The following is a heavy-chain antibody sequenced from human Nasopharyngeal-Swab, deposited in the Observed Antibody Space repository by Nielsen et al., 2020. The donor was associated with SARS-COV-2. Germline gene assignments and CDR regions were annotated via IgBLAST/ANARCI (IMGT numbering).Heavy chain of an antibody. V-gene: IGHV3-48*03. Sequence: GESLKISCAASGFTFSSYEMNLVRQAPGKGLEWVSYISSSGSTIYYADSVKGRFTISRDNAKNSLYLQMNSLRAEDTAVYYCARGYGDYEDYQGFDYWGQGTLVTVSS. CDR3: ARGYGDYEDYQGFDY. CDR2: ISSSGSTI. CDR1: GFTFSSYE. J-gene: IGHJ4*02. D-gene: IGHD4-17*01.